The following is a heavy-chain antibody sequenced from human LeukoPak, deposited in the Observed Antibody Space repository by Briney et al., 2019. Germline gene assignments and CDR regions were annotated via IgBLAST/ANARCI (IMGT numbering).Heavy chain of an antibody. CDR1: GGSISSYY. CDR3: ARGISLVTRRDY. J-gene: IGHJ4*02. CDR2: IYSGGST. V-gene: IGHV3-53*01. D-gene: IGHD4-23*01. Sequence: ETLSLACTVSGGSISSYYWSWVRQAPGKGLEWVSVIYSGGSTYYADSVKGRFTISRDNSKNTLYLQMNSLRAEDTAVYYCARGISLVTRRDYWGQGTLVTVSS.